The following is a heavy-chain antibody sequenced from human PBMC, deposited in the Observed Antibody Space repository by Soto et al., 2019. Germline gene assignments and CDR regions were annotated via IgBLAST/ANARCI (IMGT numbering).Heavy chain of an antibody. Sequence: PGGSLRLSCAASGFNFNIYTINWVRDAPGKRLEWLSSISSSGYIFSTDSVRGRFTISRDNAKNSVYLQINSLRAEDTAVYFCARDCSGGSCYPGMDVWGQGTTVTVSS. CDR2: ISSSGYI. J-gene: IGHJ6*02. CDR3: ARDCSGGSCYPGMDV. CDR1: GFNFNIYT. D-gene: IGHD2-15*01. V-gene: IGHV3-21*01.